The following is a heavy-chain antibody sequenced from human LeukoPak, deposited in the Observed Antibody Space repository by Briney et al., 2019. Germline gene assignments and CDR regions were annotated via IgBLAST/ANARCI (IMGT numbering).Heavy chain of an antibody. J-gene: IGHJ6*03. D-gene: IGHD1-1*01. CDR1: GFTFSSYG. CDR2: ISYDGSNK. V-gene: IGHV3-30*18. CDR3: AKLPWNDDYYYYYMDV. Sequence: GGSLRLSCAASGFTFSSYGMHWVRQAPGKGLEWVAVISYDGSNKYYADSVKGRFTISRDNSKNTLYLQMNSLRAEDTAVYYCAKLPWNDDYYYYYMDVWGKGTTVTVSS.